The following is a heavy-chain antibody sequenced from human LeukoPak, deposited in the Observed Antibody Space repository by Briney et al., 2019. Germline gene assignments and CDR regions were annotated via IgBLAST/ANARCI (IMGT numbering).Heavy chain of an antibody. D-gene: IGHD6-19*01. Sequence: GGSLRLSCAASGFTFSNHWMHWVRQVPGKGPVWVSRVDGGGSSTSYADSVKGRFSISRDNAKSTLYLQMNSLIVEDTAVYYCASGPGSSGGAYVGDYWGHGTLVTVSS. V-gene: IGHV3-74*01. CDR3: ASGPGSSGGAYVGDY. CDR2: VDGGGSST. CDR1: GFTFSNHW. J-gene: IGHJ4*01.